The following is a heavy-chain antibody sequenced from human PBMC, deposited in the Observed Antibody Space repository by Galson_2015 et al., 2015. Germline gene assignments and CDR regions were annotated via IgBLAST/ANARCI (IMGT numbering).Heavy chain of an antibody. CDR2: ISYDGNYL. CDR3: AKDKMATKPTYFDF. Sequence: SLRLSCAASGFTFSIYGMHWVRQAPGKGLEWVAVISYDGNYLYYADSVKGRFTISRDNSKNTLYLQMNSLRAEDTAVYYCAKDKMATKPTYFDFWGQGTLVTVSS. J-gene: IGHJ4*02. D-gene: IGHD5-24*01. CDR1: GFTFSIYG. V-gene: IGHV3-30*18.